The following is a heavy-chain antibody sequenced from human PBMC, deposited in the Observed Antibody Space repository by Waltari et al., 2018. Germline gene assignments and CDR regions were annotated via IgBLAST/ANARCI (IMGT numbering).Heavy chain of an antibody. V-gene: IGHV1-24*01. D-gene: IGHD5-12*01. Sequence: QVQLVQSGAEVKKPGASVQVSCKVSGCTLTELSMHWVRQAPGKGLAWMGGLVPEVGEPNYAEKFQGRVTRTEDTSTDTADMELSSLRSEDTAVYYCATGESGYVASLDYWGQGTLVTVSS. CDR3: ATGESGYVASLDY. CDR1: GCTLTELS. CDR2: LVPEVGEP. J-gene: IGHJ4*02.